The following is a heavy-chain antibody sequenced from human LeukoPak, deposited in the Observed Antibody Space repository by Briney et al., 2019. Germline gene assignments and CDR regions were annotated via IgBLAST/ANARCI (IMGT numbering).Heavy chain of an antibody. Sequence: GGSLRLSCEGSGFNFNDAWMSWIRQAPGKGLEWVGRVRTTAEGETTDYAAPVRGRFIISRDDSKNMVFLQMNRLETDDTAIYYCTAGLGKTDDDSWGQGTLVTVSS. V-gene: IGHV3-15*01. J-gene: IGHJ4*02. D-gene: IGHD4-11*01. CDR2: VRTTAEGETT. CDR1: GFNFNDAW. CDR3: TAGLGKTDDDS.